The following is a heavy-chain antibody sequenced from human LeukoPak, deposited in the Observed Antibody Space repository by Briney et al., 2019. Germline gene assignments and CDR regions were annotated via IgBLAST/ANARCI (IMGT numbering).Heavy chain of an antibody. J-gene: IGHJ6*03. CDR1: GYTFTSYA. D-gene: IGHD5-12*01. V-gene: IGHV1-18*01. CDR3: ARARGLRDYMDV. CDR2: IIPIFGTA. Sequence: GASVKVSCKASGYTFTSYAMHWVRQAPGQGLEWMGGIIPIFGTANYAQKLQGRVTMTTDTSTSTAYMELRSLRSDDTAVYYCARARGLRDYMDVWGKGTTVTVSS.